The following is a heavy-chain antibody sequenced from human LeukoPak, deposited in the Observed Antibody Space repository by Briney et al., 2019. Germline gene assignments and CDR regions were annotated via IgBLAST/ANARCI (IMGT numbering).Heavy chain of an antibody. CDR2: IYYNGST. J-gene: IGHJ5*02. CDR1: GGSISSSSYY. V-gene: IGHV4-39*01. D-gene: IGHD3-9*01. Sequence: SETLSLTCTVSGGSISSSSYYWGWIRQPPGKGLEWIGSIYYNGSTYYNPSLKSRVTISVDTSKNQFSLKLSSVTAADTAVYYCARHYDILTGYNGFDPWGQGTLVTVSS. CDR3: ARHYDILTGYNGFDP.